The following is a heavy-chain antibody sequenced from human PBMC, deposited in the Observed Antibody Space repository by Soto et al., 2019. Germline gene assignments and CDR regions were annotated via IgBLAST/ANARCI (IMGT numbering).Heavy chain of an antibody. J-gene: IGHJ4*02. V-gene: IGHV3-23*01. CDR1: GFTFSSYA. Sequence: GGSLRLSCAASGFTFSSYAMSWVRQAPGKGLEWVSAISGSGGSTYYADSVKGRFTISRDNSKNTLYLQMNSLRAEDTAVYYCAKDDNYYDSSGPPGSIDYWGQGTLVTVSS. CDR3: AKDDNYYDSSGPPGSIDY. D-gene: IGHD3-22*01. CDR2: ISGSGGST.